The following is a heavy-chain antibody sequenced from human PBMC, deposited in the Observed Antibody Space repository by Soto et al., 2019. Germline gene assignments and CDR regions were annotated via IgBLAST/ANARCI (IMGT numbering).Heavy chain of an antibody. V-gene: IGHV3-66*01. CDR2: IYSGGST. Sequence: EVQLVESGGGLVQPGGSLRLSCAASGFIVSSNYVSWVRQAPGKGLEWVSAIYSGGSTYYADSVKGRVSISRDNSKSTVYLQMNSLRAEDTAVYYCARESSLLWFDPWGQGTLVTVSS. CDR1: GFIVSSNY. J-gene: IGHJ5*02. CDR3: ARESSLLWFDP. D-gene: IGHD2-15*01.